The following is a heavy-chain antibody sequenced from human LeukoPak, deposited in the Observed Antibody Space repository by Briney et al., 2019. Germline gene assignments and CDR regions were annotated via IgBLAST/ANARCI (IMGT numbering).Heavy chain of an antibody. CDR2: IYHSGST. D-gene: IGHD3-10*01. V-gene: IGHV4-30-2*01. CDR3: ARVASITMVRGVIYYFDY. CDR1: GGSISSGGYY. J-gene: IGHJ4*02. Sequence: PSETLSLTCTVSGGSISSGGYYWSWIRQPPGKGLEWIGYIYHSGSTYYNPSLKSRVTISVDRSKNQFSLKLSSVTAADTAVYYCARVASITMVRGVIYYFDYWGQGTLVTVSS.